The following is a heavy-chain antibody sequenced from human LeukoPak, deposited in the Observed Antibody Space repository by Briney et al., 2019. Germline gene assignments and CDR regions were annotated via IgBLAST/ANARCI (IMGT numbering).Heavy chain of an antibody. D-gene: IGHD4-11*01. J-gene: IGHJ5*02. Sequence: PSETLSLTCAVYGGSFSGYYWSWIRQPPGKGLEWIGEINHSGSTNYNPPLKSRVTISVDTSKNQFSLKLSSVTAADTAVYYCARGRGYSTDDNRFDPWGQGTLVTVSS. CDR2: INHSGST. V-gene: IGHV4-34*01. CDR3: ARGRGYSTDDNRFDP. CDR1: GGSFSGYY.